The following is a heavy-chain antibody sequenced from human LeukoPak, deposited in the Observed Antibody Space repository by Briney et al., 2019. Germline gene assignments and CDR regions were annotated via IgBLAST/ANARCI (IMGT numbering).Heavy chain of an antibody. V-gene: IGHV4-34*01. D-gene: IGHD4-23*01. Sequence: PSETLSLTCAVYGGSFSGYYWSWIRQPPGKGLEWIGEINHSGSTNYNPSLKSRATISVDTSKNQFSLKLSSVTAADTAVYYCASTYGGQRDYWGQGTLVTVSS. CDR3: ASTYGGQRDY. J-gene: IGHJ4*02. CDR2: INHSGST. CDR1: GGSFSGYY.